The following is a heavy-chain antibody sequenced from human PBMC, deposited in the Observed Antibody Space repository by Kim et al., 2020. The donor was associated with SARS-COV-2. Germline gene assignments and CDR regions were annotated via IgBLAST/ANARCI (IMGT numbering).Heavy chain of an antibody. D-gene: IGHD3-9*01. J-gene: IGHJ3*02. V-gene: IGHV3-23*01. CDR1: GFTFSSYA. CDR3: AKDQARYLKTGYSPYDAFDI. Sequence: GGSLRLSCAASGFTFSSYAMSWVRQAPGKGLEWVSAISGSGGSTYYADSVKGRFTISRDNSKNTLYLQMNSLRAEDTAVYYCAKDQARYLKTGYSPYDAFDIWSQGTMVTVSS. CDR2: ISGSGGST.